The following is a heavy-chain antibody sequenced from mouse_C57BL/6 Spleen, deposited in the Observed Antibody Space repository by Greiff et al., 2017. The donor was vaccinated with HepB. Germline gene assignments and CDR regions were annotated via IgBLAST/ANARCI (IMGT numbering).Heavy chain of an antibody. CDR2: ISSGSSTT. Sequence: EVQLQESGGGLVKPGGSLKLSCAASGFTFSDYGMHWVRQAPEKGLEWVAYISSGSSTTYYADTVKGRFTISRDNAKNTLFLQMTSLRSEDTAMYYCARMITYAMDYWGQGTSVTVSS. D-gene: IGHD2-4*01. CDR3: ARMITYAMDY. CDR1: GFTFSDYG. J-gene: IGHJ4*01. V-gene: IGHV5-17*01.